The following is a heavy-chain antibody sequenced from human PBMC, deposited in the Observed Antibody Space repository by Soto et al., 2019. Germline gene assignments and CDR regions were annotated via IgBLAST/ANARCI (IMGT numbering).Heavy chain of an antibody. J-gene: IGHJ6*02. Sequence: ASVKVSCKASGYTFTSYDINWVRQATGQGLEWMGWMNPNSGNTNYAQKFQGWVTMTRDTSISTAYMELSRLRSDDTAVYYCARPNSSSSYYYGMDVWGQGTTVTVSS. D-gene: IGHD6-13*01. CDR1: GYTFTSYD. V-gene: IGHV1-2*04. CDR2: MNPNSGNT. CDR3: ARPNSSSSYYYGMDV.